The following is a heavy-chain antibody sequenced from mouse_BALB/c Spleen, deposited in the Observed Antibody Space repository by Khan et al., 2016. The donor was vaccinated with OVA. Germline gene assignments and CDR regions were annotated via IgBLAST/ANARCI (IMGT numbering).Heavy chain of an antibody. CDR2: ISSYSGNT. CDR1: GYTFTDYA. V-gene: IGHV1S137*01. D-gene: IGHD2-3*01. J-gene: IGHJ2*01. Sequence: QVQLQQSGPELVRPGVSVKISCKGSGYTFTDYAIHWVKQSHAKSLEWIGLISSYSGNTNYKQKFKDKATMTVDKSSSTAYMELARLTSDDSAIYYCTRPAEDGYYDCWGQGTTLTVSS. CDR3: TRPAEDGYYDC.